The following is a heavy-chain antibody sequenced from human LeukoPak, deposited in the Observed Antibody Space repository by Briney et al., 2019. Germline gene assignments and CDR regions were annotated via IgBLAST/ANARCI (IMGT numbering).Heavy chain of an antibody. CDR3: ARGGYCSSTSCHGADY. V-gene: IGHV4-4*02. CDR2: IYHSGST. D-gene: IGHD2-2*01. Sequence: PSGTLSLTCAVSGGSISSSNWWSWVRQPPGKGLEWIGEIYHSGSTNYNPSLKSRVTISVDTSKNQFSLKLSSVTAADTAVYYCARGGYCSSTSCHGADYWGQGTLVTVSS. CDR1: GGSISSSNW. J-gene: IGHJ4*02.